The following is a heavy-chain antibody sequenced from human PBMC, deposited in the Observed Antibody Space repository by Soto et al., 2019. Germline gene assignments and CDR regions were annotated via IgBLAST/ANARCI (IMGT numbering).Heavy chain of an antibody. CDR2: FYISGST. V-gene: IGHV4-4*07. CDR3: ASLNTAMVTNY. D-gene: IGHD5-18*01. J-gene: IGHJ4*02. CDR1: GGSISSYY. Sequence: PSETLSLTCTVSGGSISSYYWSWIRQPAGKGLEWIGRFYISGSTNYNPSLKSRVTMSVDTSKNQFSLKLSSVTAADTAVYYCASLNTAMVTNYWGQGTLVTVSS.